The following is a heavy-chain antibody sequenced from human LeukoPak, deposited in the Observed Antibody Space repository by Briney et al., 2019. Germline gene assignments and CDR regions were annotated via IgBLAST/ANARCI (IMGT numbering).Heavy chain of an antibody. Sequence: SGTLSLTCAVSGGSISSYNWWSWVRQPPGKGLEWIGAIYHSGSTNYNPSLKSRVTISVDKSKNQFSLKLSSVTAADTAVYYLARNYYGSENYFDYWGQGTLVSVSS. D-gene: IGHD3-10*01. CDR3: ARNYYGSENYFDY. CDR2: IYHSGST. J-gene: IGHJ4*02. CDR1: GGSISSYNW. V-gene: IGHV4-4*02.